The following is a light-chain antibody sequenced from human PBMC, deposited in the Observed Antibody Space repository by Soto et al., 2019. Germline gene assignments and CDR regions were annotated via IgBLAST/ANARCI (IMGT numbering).Light chain of an antibody. CDR1: SSDVGGYNY. J-gene: IGLJ2*01. V-gene: IGLV2-14*01. CDR2: EVS. CDR3: SSYTSSSTHVV. Sequence: QSALTQPASVSGSPGQSITISCTGTSSDVGGYNYVSWYQQHPGKAPKLMIYEVSNQPSGVSNRFSGSKSGNTASLTISGLQAEDEADYYCSSYTSSSTHVVFGGGTQLTVL.